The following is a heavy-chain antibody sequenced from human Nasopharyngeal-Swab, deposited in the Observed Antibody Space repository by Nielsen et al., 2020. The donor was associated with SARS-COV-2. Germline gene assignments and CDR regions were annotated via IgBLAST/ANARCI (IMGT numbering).Heavy chain of an antibody. CDR2: ISAYNGNT. D-gene: IGHD4-23*01. Sequence: ASVKVSCKASGYTFTSYGISWVRQAPGQGLEWMGWISAYNGNTNYAQKLQGRVTMTTDTSTSTAYMELRSLRSDDTAVYCCARDGNGGGYYYYGMDVWGQGTTVTVSS. CDR1: GYTFTSYG. J-gene: IGHJ6*02. CDR3: ARDGNGGGYYYYGMDV. V-gene: IGHV1-18*01.